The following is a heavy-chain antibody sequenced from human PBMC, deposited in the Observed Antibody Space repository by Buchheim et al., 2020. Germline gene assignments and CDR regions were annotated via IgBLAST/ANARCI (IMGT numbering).Heavy chain of an antibody. V-gene: IGHV3-7*01. CDR3: ARDPPSEWAF. CDR2: IKSDGSDK. CDR1: GFTFSNYW. Sequence: QLVESGGGLAQPGRSLRLSCAASGFTFSNYWMSWVRQAPGRSLEWVANIKSDGSDKYYADSVKGRFTISRDQAKNSVYLQINSLRVEDTAVYYCARDPPSEWAFWGQGT. J-gene: IGHJ4*02. D-gene: IGHD2-8*01.